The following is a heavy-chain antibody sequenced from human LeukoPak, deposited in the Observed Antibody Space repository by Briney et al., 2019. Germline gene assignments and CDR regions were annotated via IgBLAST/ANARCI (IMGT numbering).Heavy chain of an antibody. CDR3: AREIVVVPAANNWFDP. V-gene: IGHV4-59*12. CDR1: GGSISSYY. CDR2: IYYSGST. Sequence: SETLSLTCTVSGGSISSYYWSWIRQPPGKGLEWIGYIYYSGSTNYNPSLKSRVTMSVDTSKNQFSLKLSSVTAADTAVYYCAREIVVVPAANNWFDPWGQGTLVTVSS. D-gene: IGHD2-2*01. J-gene: IGHJ5*02.